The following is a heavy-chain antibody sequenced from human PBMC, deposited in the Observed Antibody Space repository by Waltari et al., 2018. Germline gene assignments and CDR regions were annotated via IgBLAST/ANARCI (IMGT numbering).Heavy chain of an antibody. J-gene: IGHJ4*02. CDR1: GYTFTSYY. V-gene: IGHV1-2*06. D-gene: IGHD1-26*01. Sequence: QVQLVQSGAEVKKPGDSVRVSCKASGYTFTSYYMHWVRLAPGQGLEWMGRVNPNSGGTNYAQKFQGRVTMTSDTSISAAFMELSGLTYDDTAVYYCARTKGTVSGTYYFDYWGQGTLVTVSS. CDR2: VNPNSGGT. CDR3: ARTKGTVSGTYYFDY.